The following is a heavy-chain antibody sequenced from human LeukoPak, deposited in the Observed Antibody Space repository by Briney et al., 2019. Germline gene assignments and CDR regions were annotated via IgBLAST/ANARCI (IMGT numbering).Heavy chain of an antibody. V-gene: IGHV1-18*01. Sequence: ASVKVSCKASGYTFTSYALSWVRQAPGQGLEWMGWISVYNANTNYAQKYQGRVTMATDTSTTTAYMELRGLGSDDTAVYYCARGKDYYGSGPFDYWGQGTLVTVSS. CDR2: ISVYNANT. CDR3: ARGKDYYGSGPFDY. J-gene: IGHJ4*02. CDR1: GYTFTSYA. D-gene: IGHD3-10*01.